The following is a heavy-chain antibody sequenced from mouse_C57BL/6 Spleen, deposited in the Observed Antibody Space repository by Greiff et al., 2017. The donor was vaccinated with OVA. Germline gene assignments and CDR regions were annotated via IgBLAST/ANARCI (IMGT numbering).Heavy chain of an antibody. J-gene: IGHJ2*01. D-gene: IGHD1-1*01. V-gene: IGHV1-53*01. CDR3: ARSGYYFPLYYFDY. CDR1: GYTFTSYW. CDR2: INPSNGGT. Sequence: VQLMQPGTELVKPGASVKLSCKASGYTFTSYWMHWVKQRPGQGLEWIGNINPSNGGTNYNEKFKSKATLTVDKSSSTAYMQLSSLTSEDSAVYDCARSGYYFPLYYFDYWGQGTTLTVSS.